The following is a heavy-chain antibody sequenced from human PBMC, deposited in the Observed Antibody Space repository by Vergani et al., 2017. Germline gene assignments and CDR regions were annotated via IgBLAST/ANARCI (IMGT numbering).Heavy chain of an antibody. CDR1: GFTVSSNY. CDR3: ARGPPARIAYFDY. J-gene: IGHJ4*02. CDR2: IYSGGST. Sequence: EVQLVESGGGLVQPGGSLRLSCAASGFTVSSNYMSWVRQAPGKGLEWVSVIYSGGSTYYADSVKGRFTISRDNSKNTLYLQMNSLRAEDTAVYYCARGPPARIAYFDYWGQGTLVTVSS. V-gene: IGHV3-66*02. D-gene: IGHD2-21*01.